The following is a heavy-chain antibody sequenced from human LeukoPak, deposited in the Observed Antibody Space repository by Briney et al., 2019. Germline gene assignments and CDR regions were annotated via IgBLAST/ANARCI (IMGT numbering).Heavy chain of an antibody. D-gene: IGHD2-2*01. Sequence: GASVKVSCKASGYTFTGYYMHWVRQAPGQGLEWMGWINPNSGGTNYAQKFQGRVTMTRDTSISTACMELSRLRSDDTAVYYCARSVVVPAAMPDYWGQGTLVTVSS. J-gene: IGHJ4*02. CDR2: INPNSGGT. CDR1: GYTFTGYY. V-gene: IGHV1-2*02. CDR3: ARSVVVPAAMPDY.